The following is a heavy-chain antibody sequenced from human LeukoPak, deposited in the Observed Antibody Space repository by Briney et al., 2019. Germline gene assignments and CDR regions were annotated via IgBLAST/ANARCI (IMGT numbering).Heavy chain of an antibody. CDR3: ARGRQLLVHDAFDI. V-gene: IGHV4-34*01. J-gene: IGHJ3*02. D-gene: IGHD6-19*01. Sequence: WEINHSGSTNYNPSLKSRVTISVDTSKNQFSLKLSSVTAADTAVYYCARGRQLLVHDAFDIWGQGTMVTVSS. CDR2: INHSGST.